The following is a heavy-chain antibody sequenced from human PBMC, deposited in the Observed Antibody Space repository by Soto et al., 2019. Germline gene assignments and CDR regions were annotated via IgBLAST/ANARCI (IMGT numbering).Heavy chain of an antibody. CDR2: ISAYNGNT. Sequence: GASVKVSCKASGYTFTSYGISWVRQAPGQGLEWMGWISAYNGNTNYAQKLQGRVTMTTDTSTSTAYMELRSLRSDDTAVYYCARGHIAVADKGFLDYWGRGILVTVSS. J-gene: IGHJ4*02. D-gene: IGHD6-19*01. CDR3: ARGHIAVADKGFLDY. CDR1: GYTFTSYG. V-gene: IGHV1-18*01.